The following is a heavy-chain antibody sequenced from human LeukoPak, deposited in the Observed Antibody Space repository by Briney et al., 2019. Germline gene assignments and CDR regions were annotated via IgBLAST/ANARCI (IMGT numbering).Heavy chain of an antibody. CDR2: IWYDGSNK. J-gene: IGHJ3*02. Sequence: GGSLRLSCAASGFTFSSYGMHWVRQASGKGLEWVAVIWYDGSNKYYADSVKGRFTISRDNSKNTLYLQMNSLRAEDTAVYYCAREATRYFDSWAGAVDAFDIWGQGTMVTVSS. V-gene: IGHV3-33*01. CDR1: GFTFSSYG. D-gene: IGHD3-9*01. CDR3: AREATRYFDSWAGAVDAFDI.